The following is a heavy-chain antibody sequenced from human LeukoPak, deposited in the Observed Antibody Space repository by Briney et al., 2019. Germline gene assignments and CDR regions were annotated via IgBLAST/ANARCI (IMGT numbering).Heavy chain of an antibody. CDR2: ISSSSSYI. V-gene: IGHV3-21*04. J-gene: IGHJ4*02. CDR3: AKDRHIVVVVGPRGDY. CDR1: GFTFSSYS. D-gene: IGHD2-21*01. Sequence: GGSLRLSCAASGFTFSSYSMNWVRQAPGKGLEWVSSISSSSSYIYYADSVKGRFTISRDNAKNSLYLQMNSLRAEDTAVYYCAKDRHIVVVVGPRGDYWGQGTLVTVSS.